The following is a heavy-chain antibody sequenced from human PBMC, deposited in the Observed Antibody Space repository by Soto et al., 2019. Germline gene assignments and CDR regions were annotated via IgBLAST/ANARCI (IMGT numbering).Heavy chain of an antibody. CDR1: GGSISSYY. V-gene: IGHV4-59*01. CDR3: ARGGYNYGPPSYYYYYGMDV. D-gene: IGHD5-12*01. J-gene: IGHJ6*02. CDR2: IYYSGST. Sequence: LSLTCTVSGGSISSYYWSWIRQPPGKGLEWIGYIYYSGSTNYNPSLKSRVTISVDTSKNQFSLKLSSVTAADTAVYYCARGGYNYGPPSYYYYYGMDVWGQGTTVTVSS.